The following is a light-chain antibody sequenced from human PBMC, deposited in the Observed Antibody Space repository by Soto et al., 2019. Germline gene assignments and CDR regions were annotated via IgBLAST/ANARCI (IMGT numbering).Light chain of an antibody. Sequence: DIVMTQSPDSLAVSLGERATINCKSSQSVLYSSNNKNYVAWYQQKPGQPPKLLIYWASNRESGVPDRFSGSGCGTDFTLSISSLQAEDVAVYYCQQYYSTPLNFGGGTKVEIK. CDR2: WAS. CDR1: QSVLYSSNNKNY. CDR3: QQYYSTPLN. J-gene: IGKJ4*01. V-gene: IGKV4-1*01.